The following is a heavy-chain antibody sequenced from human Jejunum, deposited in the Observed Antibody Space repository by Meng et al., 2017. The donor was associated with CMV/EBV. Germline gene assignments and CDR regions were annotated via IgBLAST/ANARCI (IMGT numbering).Heavy chain of an antibody. CDR3: AKGYGNSFEY. D-gene: IGHD3-16*01. V-gene: IGHV4-4*07. J-gene: IGHJ4*02. CDR2: IITSGST. Sequence: QVQLQESGPGLLKPSDTLSLACTVSGGSFTTYSWSWLRQRAGKGLEWIGRIITSGSTNYNPSLRSRVIMSVDTSKNQFFLKLRSVTAADTAVYFCAKGYGNSFEYWGQGSLVTVSS. CDR1: GGSFTTYS.